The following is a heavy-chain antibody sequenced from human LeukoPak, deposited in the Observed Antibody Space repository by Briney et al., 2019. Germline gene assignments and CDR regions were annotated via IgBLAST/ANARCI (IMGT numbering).Heavy chain of an antibody. CDR1: GYTFTGYY. CDR3: ARDWRPYYYGSGSYYNSFDY. J-gene: IGHJ4*02. Sequence: GASVKVSCKVSGYTFTGYYMHWVRRAPGQGLEWMGWINPNSGGTNYAQKFQGRVTMTRDTSISTAYMELSRLRSDDTAVYYCARDWRPYYYGSGSYYNSFDYWGQGTLVTVSS. V-gene: IGHV1-2*02. D-gene: IGHD3-10*01. CDR2: INPNSGGT.